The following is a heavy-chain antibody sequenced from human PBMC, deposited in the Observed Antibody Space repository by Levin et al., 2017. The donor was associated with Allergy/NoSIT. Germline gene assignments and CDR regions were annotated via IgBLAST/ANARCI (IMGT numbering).Heavy chain of an antibody. D-gene: IGHD2-2*02. V-gene: IGHV4-34*01. CDR2: INHSGST. Sequence: PSETLSLTCAVYGGSFSGYYWSWIRQPPGKGLEWIGEINHSGSTNYNPSLKSRVTISVDTSKNQFSLKLSSVTAADTAVYYCARGLGYCSSTSCYTGRYRWFDPWGQGTLVTVSS. CDR3: ARGLGYCSSTSCYTGRYRWFDP. J-gene: IGHJ5*02. CDR1: GGSFSGYY.